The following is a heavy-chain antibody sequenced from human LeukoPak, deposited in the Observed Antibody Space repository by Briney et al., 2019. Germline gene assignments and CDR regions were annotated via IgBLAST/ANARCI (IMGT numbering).Heavy chain of an antibody. CDR1: GFTFSNHG. D-gene: IGHD2-2*01. Sequence: GGSLRLSCATSGFTFSNHGMHWVRQAPGQGLEWMGWINPNSGGTNYAQKFQGWVTMTRDTSISTAYMELSRLRSDDTAVYYCARGVVVVVPAATYYYYGMDVWGQGTTVTVSS. CDR3: ARGVVVVVPAATYYYYGMDV. V-gene: IGHV1-2*04. J-gene: IGHJ6*02. CDR2: INPNSGGT.